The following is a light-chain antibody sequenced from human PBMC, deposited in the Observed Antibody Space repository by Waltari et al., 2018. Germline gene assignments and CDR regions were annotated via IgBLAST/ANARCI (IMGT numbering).Light chain of an antibody. V-gene: IGKV3-15*01. Sequence: EKVMTQSPATLSVSPGEVVTLSCRASQSVARNVAWYQHRPGQAPRLLIYDASTRASGIPARFSGSGSGTAFTLTISGLHSEDCALYYCQQYNDYYSFGQGTKLEIK. CDR2: DAS. CDR1: QSVARN. J-gene: IGKJ2*03. CDR3: QQYNDYYS.